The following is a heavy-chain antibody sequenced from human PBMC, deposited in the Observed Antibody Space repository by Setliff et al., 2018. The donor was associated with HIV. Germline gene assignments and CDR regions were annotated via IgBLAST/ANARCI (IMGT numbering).Heavy chain of an antibody. V-gene: IGHV1-69*10. Sequence: AASVKVSCKSSGDTFSTYVFTWVRQAPGQGLEWMGGVTPSLHTTNYAQKFQGRVTITADISTRTVYMELSSLTSEDTAIYYCTRDHQTMLWLDYWGQGTLVTVSS. J-gene: IGHJ4*02. CDR3: TRDHQTMLWLDY. CDR2: VTPSLHTT. D-gene: IGHD2-21*01. CDR1: GDTFSTYV.